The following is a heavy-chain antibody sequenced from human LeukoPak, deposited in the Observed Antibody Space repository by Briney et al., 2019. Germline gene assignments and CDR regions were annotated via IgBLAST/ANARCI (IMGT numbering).Heavy chain of an antibody. D-gene: IGHD4-17*01. V-gene: IGHV1-18*01. CDR2: ISAYNGNT. Sequence: ASVKVSCKASGYTFTSYGISRVRQAPGQGLEWMGCISAYNGNTNYAQKLQGRVTMTTDTSTSTAYMELRSLRSDDTAVYYCARLYGDYRSALLPSPYFDYWGQGTLVTVSS. J-gene: IGHJ4*02. CDR3: ARLYGDYRSALLPSPYFDY. CDR1: GYTFTSYG.